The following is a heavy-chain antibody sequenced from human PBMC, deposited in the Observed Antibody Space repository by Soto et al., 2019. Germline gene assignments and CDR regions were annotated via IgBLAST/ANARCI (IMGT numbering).Heavy chain of an antibody. V-gene: IGHV1-8*01. Sequence: GASVKVSCKASGYTFTSYDINWVRQATGQGLEWMGWMNPNSGNTGYAQKFQGRVTMTRNTSISTAYMELSSLRSEDTVVYYCARGQMITFGGVIDTLIAYWGQGTLVTVFS. CDR2: MNPNSGNT. J-gene: IGHJ4*02. CDR3: ARGQMITFGGVIDTLIAY. D-gene: IGHD3-16*02. CDR1: GYTFTSYD.